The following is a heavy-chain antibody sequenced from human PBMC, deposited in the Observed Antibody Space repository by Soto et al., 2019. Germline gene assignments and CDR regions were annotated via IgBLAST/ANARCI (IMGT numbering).Heavy chain of an antibody. CDR3: ARERGVGYGAALGY. J-gene: IGHJ4*02. Sequence: QVQLVQSGAEVKKPGSSVKVSCKASGGTFSSYAISWVRQAPGQGLEWMGGIIPIFGTANYAQKFQGRVTITADESTSTPYMELSSLRSEDTAVYYCARERGVGYGAALGYWGQGTLVTVSS. D-gene: IGHD4-17*01. CDR2: IIPIFGTA. V-gene: IGHV1-69*01. CDR1: GGTFSSYA.